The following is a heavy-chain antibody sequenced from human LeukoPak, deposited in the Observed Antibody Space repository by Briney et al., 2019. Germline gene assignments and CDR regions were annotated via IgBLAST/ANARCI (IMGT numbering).Heavy chain of an antibody. CDR1: GGSFSGNY. Sequence: SETLSLTCAVYGGSFSGNYWGWIRQPPGKGLEWIGDINHSGTTNYSPSLKSRVTISVDTSKNQFSLKLSSVTAADTAVYYCARVPTVTFFDYWGQGTLVTVSS. CDR2: INHSGTT. V-gene: IGHV4-34*01. CDR3: ARVPTVTFFDY. J-gene: IGHJ4*02. D-gene: IGHD4-17*01.